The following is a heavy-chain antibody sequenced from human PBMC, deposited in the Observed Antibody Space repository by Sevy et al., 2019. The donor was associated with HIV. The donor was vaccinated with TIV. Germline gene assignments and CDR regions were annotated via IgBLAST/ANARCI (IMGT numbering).Heavy chain of an antibody. CDR1: GFTFAKYS. Sequence: GGSLRLSCAASGFTFAKYSMSWVRQAPGKGLEWVSTFSFGCGRINYADSVKGRFTISRDDSKNTPFVQMNSLRAEDTATYFCAREGCTQPHDYWGQGTLVTASS. J-gene: IGHJ4*02. D-gene: IGHD2-8*01. CDR2: FSFGCGRI. CDR3: AREGCTQPHDY. V-gene: IGHV3-23*01.